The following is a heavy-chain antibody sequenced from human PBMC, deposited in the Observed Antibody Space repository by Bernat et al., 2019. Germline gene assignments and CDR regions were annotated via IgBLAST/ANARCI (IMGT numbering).Heavy chain of an antibody. CDR1: GYTFTGYY. D-gene: IGHD2-2*01. V-gene: IGHV1-2*04. J-gene: IGHJ5*02. Sequence: QVQLVQSGAEVKKPGASVKVSCKASGYTFTGYYMHRVRQAPGQGLEWMGWINPNSGGTNYAQKFQGWVTMTRDTSISAAYMELGRLRSDDTAVYYCARGGGGGGYCSSTSCYEDQNWFDPWGQGTLVTVSS. CDR2: INPNSGGT. CDR3: ARGGGGGGYCSSTSCYEDQNWFDP.